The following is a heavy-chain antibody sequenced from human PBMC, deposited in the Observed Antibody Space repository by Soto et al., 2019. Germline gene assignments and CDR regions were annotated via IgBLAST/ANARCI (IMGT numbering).Heavy chain of an antibody. D-gene: IGHD4-4*01. J-gene: IGHJ4*01. Sequence: GGSLRLSCAASNFTFSDFVMIWVRQAPEKGLEWISGITGSGGTTYYADSVKGRFTISRDNSKKTLYLQMTSLRAEDTAVYYCAKVNRFGDSNYLRPRIDYWGQGILVTVSS. CDR1: NFTFSDFV. V-gene: IGHV3-23*01. CDR2: ITGSGGTT. CDR3: AKVNRFGDSNYLRPRIDY.